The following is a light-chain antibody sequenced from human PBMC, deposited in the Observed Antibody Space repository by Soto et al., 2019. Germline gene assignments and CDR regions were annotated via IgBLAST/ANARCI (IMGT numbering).Light chain of an antibody. CDR1: QSIAYSSNDKNY. Sequence: DIVMTQSPDSLAVSLGERATINCKSSQSIAYSSNDKNYLAWYQQKPGQPPKLLIYWASTRESGVPDRFSGSGSGTDFTLTISSLQAEDVAVYYCHQYYSAPYTFGQGTKLEFK. CDR3: HQYYSAPYT. J-gene: IGKJ2*01. CDR2: WAS. V-gene: IGKV4-1*01.